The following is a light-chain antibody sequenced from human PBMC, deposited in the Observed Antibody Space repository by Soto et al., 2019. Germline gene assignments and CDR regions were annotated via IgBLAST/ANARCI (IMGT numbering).Light chain of an antibody. CDR1: SSDVGGYNY. V-gene: IGLV2-14*01. Sequence: QSVLTQPASVSGSPGQSITISCTGTSSDVGGYNYVSWYQHHPGKAPKLMIYEVSNRPSGVSNRFSGSKSGNTSSLTISGIQAEEEADYYCSSYTGSSTPVFGGGTKLTVL. CDR3: SSYTGSSTPV. CDR2: EVS. J-gene: IGLJ3*02.